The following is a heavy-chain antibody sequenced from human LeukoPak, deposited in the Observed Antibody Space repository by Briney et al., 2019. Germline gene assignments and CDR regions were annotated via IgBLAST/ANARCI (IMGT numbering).Heavy chain of an antibody. CDR3: ARDVGTTYYYDSSGYQSFDY. CDR2: FDPEDGET. D-gene: IGHD3-22*01. Sequence: ASVKVSCKVSGYTLTELSMHWVRQAPGKGLEWMGGFDPEDGETIYAQKFQGRVTMTEDTSTDTAYMELSSLRSEDTAVYYCARDVGTTYYYDSSGYQSFDYWGQGTLVTVSS. J-gene: IGHJ4*02. CDR1: GYTLTELS. V-gene: IGHV1-24*01.